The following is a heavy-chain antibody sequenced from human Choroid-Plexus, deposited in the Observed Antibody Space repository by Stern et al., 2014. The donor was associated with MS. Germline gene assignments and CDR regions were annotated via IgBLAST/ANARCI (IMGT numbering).Heavy chain of an antibody. D-gene: IGHD2/OR15-2a*01. V-gene: IGHV3-30*18. J-gene: IGHJ5*02. Sequence: QVQLGQSGGGVVQPGRPLRLSCVASGFTFDSCAMHWVRQAPGKGLEWVAGVSYDGSNKYYADSVKGRFTISRDNSQNTLYMQMSSLRPEDTAVYYCAKDRQYLTYFFDHWGQGSLVTVSS. CDR2: VSYDGSNK. CDR3: AKDRQYLTYFFDH. CDR1: GFTFDSCA.